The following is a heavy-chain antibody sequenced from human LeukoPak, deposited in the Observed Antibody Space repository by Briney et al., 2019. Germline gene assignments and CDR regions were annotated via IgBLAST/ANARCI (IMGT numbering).Heavy chain of an antibody. Sequence: KASETLSLTCSVSGFPIKNGYYWAGLRQPPGKGLEWIGSIYRSGSTYDNPSLKSRVSISIDTSNNQFSLQLSSVTAADTAVYYCARAEFYSDGSYYSRYYFDFWGQGTLVTVSS. V-gene: IGHV4-38-2*02. CDR3: ARAEFYSDGSYYSRYYFDF. CDR1: GFPIKNGYY. J-gene: IGHJ4*02. CDR2: IYRSGST. D-gene: IGHD3-22*01.